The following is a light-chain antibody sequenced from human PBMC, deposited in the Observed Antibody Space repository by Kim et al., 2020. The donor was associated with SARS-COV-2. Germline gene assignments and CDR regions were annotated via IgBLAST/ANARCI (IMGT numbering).Light chain of an antibody. CDR3: QQYNSYWT. J-gene: IGKJ1*01. CDR2: KAS. Sequence: SASVGDRVTINCRASQSISSWLAWYQQNPGKAPKLLIYKASSLESGVPSRFSGRGSGTEFTLTISSLQPDDFATYYCQQYNSYWTFGQGTKVDIK. V-gene: IGKV1-5*03. CDR1: QSISSW.